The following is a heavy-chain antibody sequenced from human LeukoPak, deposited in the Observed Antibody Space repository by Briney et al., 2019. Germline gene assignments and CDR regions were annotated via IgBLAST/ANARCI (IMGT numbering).Heavy chain of an antibody. Sequence: GGSLRLSCAASGFTFSSYGMHWVRQAPGKGLEWVAVIWYDGSNKYYADSVKGRFTISRDNSKNTLYLQMNSLRAEDTAVYYCAKVVGTMIVVAPFDYWGQGTLVTVSS. V-gene: IGHV3-33*06. CDR1: GFTFSSYG. CDR2: IWYDGSNK. CDR3: AKVVGTMIVVAPFDY. J-gene: IGHJ4*02. D-gene: IGHD3-22*01.